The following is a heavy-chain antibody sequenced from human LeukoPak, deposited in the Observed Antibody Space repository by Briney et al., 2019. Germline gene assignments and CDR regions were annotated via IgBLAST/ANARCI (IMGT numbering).Heavy chain of an antibody. J-gene: IGHJ3*02. Sequence: GGSLRLSCAASGFTFSRYWMTWVRQAPGIGLEWVANIKQDGSEKYYVDSVRGRFTISRDNAKNSLYLQMNSLRAEDTAVYYCARDLGVGLWPNAFDIWGQGTMVTVFS. CDR3: ARDLGVGLWPNAFDI. V-gene: IGHV3-7*05. D-gene: IGHD1-26*01. CDR2: IKQDGSEK. CDR1: GFTFSRYW.